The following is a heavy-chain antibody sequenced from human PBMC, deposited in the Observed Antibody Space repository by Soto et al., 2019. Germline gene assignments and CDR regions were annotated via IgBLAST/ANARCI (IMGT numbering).Heavy chain of an antibody. CDR1: GFTFSLYA. V-gene: IGHV3-23*01. CDR3: AKLGSNGWYDAFDI. D-gene: IGHD6-19*01. J-gene: IGHJ3*02. CDR2: ISGSGTIA. Sequence: EVQLLESGGGLVQPGGSLRLSCAASGFTFSLYAMTWLRQAPGKGLEWVSTISGSGTIAYYADSVQGRFTFSRDNSKNTLYLLMNSLRAEDTALYYCAKLGSNGWYDAFDIWGQGTVVTVSS.